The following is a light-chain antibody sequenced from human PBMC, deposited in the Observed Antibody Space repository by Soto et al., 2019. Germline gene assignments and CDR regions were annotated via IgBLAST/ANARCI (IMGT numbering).Light chain of an antibody. V-gene: IGKV3-11*01. CDR2: DAS. CDR1: ETVSSY. Sequence: DIVLTHSPVTLSLSPGDRATLSCRASETVSSYLLWYQQKPGQDPRLLIYDASERATGIPARFSGSGSETDFTLTISSLEPEDFGVYYCLQYGSSITFGQGTRLEIK. J-gene: IGKJ5*01. CDR3: LQYGSSIT.